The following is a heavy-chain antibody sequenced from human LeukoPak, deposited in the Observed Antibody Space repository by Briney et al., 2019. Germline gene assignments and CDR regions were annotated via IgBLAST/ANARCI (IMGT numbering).Heavy chain of an antibody. D-gene: IGHD3-22*01. Sequence: ASVKVSCKASGYTFTSYDINWVRQATGQGLEWMGWMNPNSGKTGYAQKFQGRVTMTRNTSISTAYMELSSLRSGDTAVYYCARCGYGNYYYYYMDVWGKGTTVTVSS. CDR1: GYTFTSYD. V-gene: IGHV1-8*01. CDR3: ARCGYGNYYYYYMDV. CDR2: MNPNSGKT. J-gene: IGHJ6*03.